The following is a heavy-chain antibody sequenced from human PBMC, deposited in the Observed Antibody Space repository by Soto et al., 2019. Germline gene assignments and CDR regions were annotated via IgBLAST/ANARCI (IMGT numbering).Heavy chain of an antibody. D-gene: IGHD4-4*01. J-gene: IGHJ6*02. CDR2: IIPITGST. Sequence: QVQLVQSGAEVKKPGSSVKVSCKASGGTFNSFTVSWVRQAPGQGLEWVGGIIPITGSTDYAQKFQDRVTITADDSTTTVYMEMSSLRSEDTALYYCARVRCRLQYCPEDFYAMDVWGQGTTVTVSS. CDR3: ARVRCRLQYCPEDFYAMDV. CDR1: GGTFNSFT. V-gene: IGHV1-69*01.